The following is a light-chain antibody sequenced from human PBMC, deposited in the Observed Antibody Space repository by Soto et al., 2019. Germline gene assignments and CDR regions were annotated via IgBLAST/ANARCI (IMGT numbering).Light chain of an antibody. CDR1: SSNIGNNY. Sequence: QSVLTQPPSVSAAPGQKVTISCSGSSSNIGNNYVSWYQQLPGTAPKLLIYDVNKRPSGVPDRFSGSKSGNTASLTISGLQTEDEADYYCCSYAGSYTLVFGGGTKLTVL. V-gene: IGLV1-51*01. CDR3: CSYAGSYTLV. J-gene: IGLJ2*01. CDR2: DVN.